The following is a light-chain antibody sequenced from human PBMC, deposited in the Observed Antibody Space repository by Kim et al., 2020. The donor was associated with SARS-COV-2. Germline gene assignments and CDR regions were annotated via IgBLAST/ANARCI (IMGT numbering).Light chain of an antibody. Sequence: DIQMTQSPSSLSASLGDRVTITCRASQDISTWVVWFQQKPGKAPQCLIYAAATLQSGVPSRFSGSGSGTHFTLTTSSLQPEDFATYYCLQYNDYPLTFGQGTRLEIK. CDR3: LQYNDYPLT. V-gene: IGKV1D-16*01. CDR2: AAA. J-gene: IGKJ5*01. CDR1: QDISTW.